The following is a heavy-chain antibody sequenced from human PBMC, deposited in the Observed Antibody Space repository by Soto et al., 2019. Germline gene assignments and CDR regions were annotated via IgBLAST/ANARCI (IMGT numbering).Heavy chain of an antibody. CDR3: TGLWFGEIYNY. CDR1: GFSFKNAC. CDR2: LKNKKDGGTT. D-gene: IGHD3-10*01. Sequence: EVELVESGGGLVKPGGSLTLSCAASGFSFKNACMNWVRQAPGQGLEWVVRLKNKKDGGTTDYAAFVKCRFTISRAASENTLYLHMNGMKTEDTVFYFCTGLWFGEIYNYWGQGSLVTVSS. J-gene: IGHJ4*01. V-gene: IGHV3-15*07.